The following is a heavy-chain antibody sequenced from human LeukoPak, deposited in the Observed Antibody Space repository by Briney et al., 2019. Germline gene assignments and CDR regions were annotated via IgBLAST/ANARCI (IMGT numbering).Heavy chain of an antibody. Sequence: GGSLRLSCAASGFTFNRYGMSWVRQAPGKGLEWVSGISASGANRYYADSVKGRFTISRDNSRDTLSVQINSLRAEDTAVYYYAKLQSVVIPAAMLGFDYWGQGILVTVSS. J-gene: IGHJ4*02. CDR3: AKLQSVVIPAAMLGFDY. V-gene: IGHV3-23*01. CDR1: GFTFNRYG. D-gene: IGHD2-2*01. CDR2: ISASGANR.